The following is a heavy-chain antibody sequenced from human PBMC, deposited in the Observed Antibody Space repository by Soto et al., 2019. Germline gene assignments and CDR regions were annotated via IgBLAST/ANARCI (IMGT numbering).Heavy chain of an antibody. V-gene: IGHV3-21*01. CDR2: ISSSSSYI. CDR1: GFTFSSYS. CDR3: ARERGYDMDV. J-gene: IGHJ6*03. Sequence: TGGSLRLSCAASGFTFSSYSINWVRQAPGKGLEWVSSISSSSSYIYYADSVKGRFTISRDNAKNSPYLQMNSLRAEDTAVYYCARERGYDMDVWGKGTTVTVSS.